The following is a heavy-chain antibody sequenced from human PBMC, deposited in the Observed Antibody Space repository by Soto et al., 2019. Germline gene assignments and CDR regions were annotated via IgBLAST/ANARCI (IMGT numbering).Heavy chain of an antibody. CDR2: IYYSGST. CDR3: ARPSRTRHNWFDP. J-gene: IGHJ5*02. V-gene: IGHV4-30-4*01. D-gene: IGHD2-2*01. Sequence: SETLSLTCTVSGGAISSGDYDWGWIRQPPGKGLEWIGYIYYSGSTYYNPSLKSRVTTSVDTSKNQSSLKLSSVTAADTAVYYCARPSRTRHNWFDPWRQGTLVTVSS. CDR1: GGAISSGDYD.